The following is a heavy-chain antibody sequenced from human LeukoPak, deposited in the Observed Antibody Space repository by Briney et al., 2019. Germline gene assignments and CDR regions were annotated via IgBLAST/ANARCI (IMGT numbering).Heavy chain of an antibody. CDR3: AKHGPVPGVGYFAFDY. Sequence: GRSLRLSCAASGFTLSRYGMHWVRQAPGKGLEWVADIWSDGNNKYYADSVKGRFTISRDNSKNTLYLQMNSLRAEDTAVYYCAKHGPVPGVGYFAFDYWGQGTLVGVSS. D-gene: IGHD1-26*01. J-gene: IGHJ4*02. V-gene: IGHV3-33*06. CDR1: GFTLSRYG. CDR2: IWSDGNNK.